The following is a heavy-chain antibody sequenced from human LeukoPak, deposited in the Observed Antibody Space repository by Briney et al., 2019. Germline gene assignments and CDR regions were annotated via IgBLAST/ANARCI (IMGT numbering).Heavy chain of an antibody. CDR3: VRDQGGAVSY. V-gene: IGHV3-48*01. CDR1: GFTFSSYE. Sequence: GGSLRLSCAASGFTFSSYEMNWVRQAPGKGLEWVSYISSLSGTINYADSVKGRFIISRDNAKNSMFLQMNSLRAEDTAVYYCVRDQGGAVSYWGQGTLVTVSS. D-gene: IGHD3-16*01. CDR2: ISSLSGTI. J-gene: IGHJ4*02.